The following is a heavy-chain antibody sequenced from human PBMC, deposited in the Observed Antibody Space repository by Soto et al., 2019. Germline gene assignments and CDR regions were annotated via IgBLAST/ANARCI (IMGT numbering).Heavy chain of an antibody. D-gene: IGHD3-16*01. CDR3: ATGKTGGWFDP. CDR2: ISGSGGST. CDR1: GFTFSSYA. Sequence: GGSLRLSCAASGFTFSSYAMNWVRQAPGRGLEWVSAISGSGGSTYYADSVKGRFTISRDNSKNTLYLQMNSLRAEDTAVYYCATGKTGGWFDPWGQGTLVTVSS. V-gene: IGHV3-23*01. J-gene: IGHJ5*02.